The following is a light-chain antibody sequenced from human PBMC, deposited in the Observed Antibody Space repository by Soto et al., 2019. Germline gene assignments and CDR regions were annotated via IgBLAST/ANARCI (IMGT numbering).Light chain of an antibody. Sequence: EIVLTQSPGTLSLSPGERATLSCRASQSVSSSYLAWYQQKPGQAPRLFIYGASTRATGVPDRFSGSGSGTDFTLTISRLEPEDVAVYYCQQYGISPRTFGQGTKVEIK. J-gene: IGKJ1*01. CDR2: GAS. CDR1: QSVSSSY. V-gene: IGKV3-20*01. CDR3: QQYGISPRT.